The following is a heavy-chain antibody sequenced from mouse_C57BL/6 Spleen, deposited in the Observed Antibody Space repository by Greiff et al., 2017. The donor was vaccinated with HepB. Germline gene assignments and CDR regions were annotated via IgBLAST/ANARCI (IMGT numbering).Heavy chain of an antibody. J-gene: IGHJ4*01. CDR2: IYPGDGDT. CDR3: ARYYAKGAMDY. Sequence: VQLQQSGPELVKPGASVKISCKASGYAFSSSWMNWVKQRPGKGLEWIGRIYPGDGDTNYNGKFKGKATLTADKSSSTAYMQLSSLTSEDSAVYFCARYYAKGAMDYWGQGTSVTVSS. D-gene: IGHD1-1*02. CDR1: GYAFSSSW. V-gene: IGHV1-82*01.